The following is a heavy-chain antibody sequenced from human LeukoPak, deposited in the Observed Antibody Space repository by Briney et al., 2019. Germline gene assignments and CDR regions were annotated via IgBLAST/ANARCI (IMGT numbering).Heavy chain of an antibody. J-gene: IGHJ4*02. Sequence: SQTLSLTCTVSGGSISSGSYYWSWIRQPAGKGLEWIGRIYTSGSTNYNPSLKSRVTISVDTSKSQFSLKLSCVTAADTAVYYCASHDFWSGNNDYWGQGTLVTVSS. CDR1: GGSISSGSYY. D-gene: IGHD3-3*01. CDR3: ASHDFWSGNNDY. CDR2: IYTSGST. V-gene: IGHV4-61*02.